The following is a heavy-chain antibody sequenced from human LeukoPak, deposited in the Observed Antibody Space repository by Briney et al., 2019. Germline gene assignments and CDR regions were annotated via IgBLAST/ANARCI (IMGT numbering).Heavy chain of an antibody. Sequence: PGRSLRLSCAASGFTFSSYAMHWVRQAPGKGLEWVAVISYDGSNKYYADSVKGRFTISRDNSKNTLYLQMNSLRAEDTAVYYCAKAASMWGIVVAFDYWGQGTLVTVSS. CDR2: ISYDGSNK. J-gene: IGHJ4*02. CDR3: AKAASMWGIVVAFDY. D-gene: IGHD3-22*01. V-gene: IGHV3-30-3*01. CDR1: GFTFSSYA.